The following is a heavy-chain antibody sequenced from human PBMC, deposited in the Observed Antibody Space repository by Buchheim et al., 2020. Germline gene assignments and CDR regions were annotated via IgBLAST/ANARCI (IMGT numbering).Heavy chain of an antibody. D-gene: IGHD6-25*01. V-gene: IGHV3-48*02. CDR2: ISSSTTTI. Sequence: EVQLVESGGGLVQPGGSLRLSCAASGFTFSSYAMNWVRQGPGKGLEWIAYISSSTTTIYYADSVEGRFTVSRDNDGNSLYLQMDSLRDEDTAVYYCARDRLGGGFWGQGTL. CDR1: GFTFSSYA. CDR3: ARDRLGGGF. J-gene: IGHJ4*02.